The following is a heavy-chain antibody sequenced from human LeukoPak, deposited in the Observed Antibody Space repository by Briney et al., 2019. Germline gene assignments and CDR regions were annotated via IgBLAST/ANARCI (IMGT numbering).Heavy chain of an antibody. CDR2: IYTSGST. CDR3: ARQEYYYGSESYSWFAP. Sequence: PSQTLSLTCTVSGGSISSGSYYWSWIRQPAGKGLEWIGRIYTSGSTNYNPSLKSRVTISVDTSKNQFSLKLSSVTAADTAVYYCARQEYYYGSESYSWFAPWGQGTLVTVSS. V-gene: IGHV4-61*02. D-gene: IGHD3-10*01. CDR1: GGSISSGSYY. J-gene: IGHJ5*02.